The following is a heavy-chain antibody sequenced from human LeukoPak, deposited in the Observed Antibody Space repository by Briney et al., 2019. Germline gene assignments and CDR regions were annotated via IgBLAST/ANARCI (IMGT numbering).Heavy chain of an antibody. D-gene: IGHD2-21*02. V-gene: IGHV3-23*01. CDR1: GFTFSSYA. Sequence: GGSLRLSCAASGFTFSSYAMSWVRQAPGKGLEWVSAISGSGGSTYYADSVKGRFTISRDNAKNSLYLQMNSLRAEDTALYYCTKDIGVVTATRAFDIWGQGTMVTVSS. CDR3: TKDIGVVTATRAFDI. J-gene: IGHJ3*02. CDR2: ISGSGGST.